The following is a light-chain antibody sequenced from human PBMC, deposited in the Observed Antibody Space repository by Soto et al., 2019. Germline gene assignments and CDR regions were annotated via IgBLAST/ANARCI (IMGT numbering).Light chain of an antibody. V-gene: IGKV1-33*01. J-gene: IGKJ1*01. Sequence: DIQMTQSPSSLSASVGDRVTITCQASQDISNYLNWYQQKPGKAPKLLIYDASNLETGVPSRFSGSGSGTEFTLTINSLQPDDFATYYCQQYNSYLWTFGQGTKVDIK. CDR1: QDISNY. CDR2: DAS. CDR3: QQYNSYLWT.